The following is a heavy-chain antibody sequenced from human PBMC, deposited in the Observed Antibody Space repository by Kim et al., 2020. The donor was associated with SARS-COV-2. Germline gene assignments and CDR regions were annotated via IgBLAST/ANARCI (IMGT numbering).Heavy chain of an antibody. CDR3: ARDLYPIAVAGTNYYYYGIDV. V-gene: IGHV3-11*04. Sequence: GGSLRLSCAASGFTFSDYYMSWIRQAPGKGLEWVSYISSSGSTIYYADSVKGRFTITRDNAKNSLYLQMNSLRAEDTAVYYCARDLYPIAVAGTNYYYYGIDVWGQGTTVTVSS. CDR1: GFTFSDYY. J-gene: IGHJ6*02. D-gene: IGHD6-19*01. CDR2: ISSSGSTI.